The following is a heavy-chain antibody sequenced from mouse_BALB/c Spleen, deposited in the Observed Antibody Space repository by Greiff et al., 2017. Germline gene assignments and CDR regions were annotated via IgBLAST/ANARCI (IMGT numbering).Heavy chain of an antibody. V-gene: IGHV6-6*02. Sequence: EVKLVESGGGLVQPGGSMKLSCVASGFTFSNYWMNWVRQSPEKGLEWVAEIRLKSNNYATHYAESVKGRFTISRDDSKSSVYLQMNNLRAEDTGIYYCTRLYRYDPFDYWGQGTTLTVSS. D-gene: IGHD2-14*01. CDR2: IRLKSNNYAT. CDR3: TRLYRYDPFDY. J-gene: IGHJ2*01. CDR1: GFTFSNYW.